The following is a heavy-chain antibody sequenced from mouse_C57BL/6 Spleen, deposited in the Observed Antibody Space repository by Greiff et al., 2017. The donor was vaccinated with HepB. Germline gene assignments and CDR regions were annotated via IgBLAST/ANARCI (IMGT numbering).Heavy chain of an antibody. CDR2: IYPGSGST. CDR3: ARSGTAQAGFAY. CDR1: GYTFTSYW. J-gene: IGHJ3*01. V-gene: IGHV1-55*01. D-gene: IGHD3-2*02. Sequence: QVQLQQPGAELVKPGTSVKMSCKASGYTFTSYWITWVKQRPGQGLEWIGDIYPGSGSTNYNEKFKSKATLTVDTSSSTAYMQLSSLTSEDSAVYSCARSGTAQAGFAYWGQGTLVTVSA.